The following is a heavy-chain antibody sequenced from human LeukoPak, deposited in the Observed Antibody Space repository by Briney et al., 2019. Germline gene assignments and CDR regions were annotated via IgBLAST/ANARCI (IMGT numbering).Heavy chain of an antibody. V-gene: IGHV4-59*01. CDR1: GDSINNYY. CDR2: IYYSGST. D-gene: IGHD4-11*01. CDR3: ASERGGDYSDAFDV. Sequence: PSETLSLTCTVSGDSINNYYWSWIRRPPGKGLEWIGYIYYSGSTSYNPSLKSRATISVDTSKNQFSLKLSSVTAADTAVYYCASERGGDYSDAFDVWGQGTMATVSS. J-gene: IGHJ3*01.